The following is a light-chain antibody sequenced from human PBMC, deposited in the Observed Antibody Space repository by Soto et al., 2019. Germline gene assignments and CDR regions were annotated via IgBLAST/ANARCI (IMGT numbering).Light chain of an antibody. Sequence: DIQLTQSPSFLSASVGDRVTITCRASQGISSYLAWYQQKPGKAPKLLIYAASTLQSGVPSRFSGSGSGTEFTLTLSSLQPEDFATYFCQQLNSYPFGYTFGQGNKLEIK. CDR1: QGISSY. CDR3: QQLNSYPFGYT. V-gene: IGKV1-9*01. CDR2: AAS. J-gene: IGKJ2*01.